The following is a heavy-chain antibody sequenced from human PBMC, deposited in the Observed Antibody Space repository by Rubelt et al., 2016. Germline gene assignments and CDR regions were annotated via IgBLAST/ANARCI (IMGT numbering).Heavy chain of an antibody. CDR1: GYTFTSYG. D-gene: IGHD3-10*01. Sequence: QVQLVQSGAEVKKPGASVKVSCKASGYTFTSYGISWVRQAPGQGLEWMGWISAYNGNTNYAQKLQGRVTMTTDTSTSTAYMELRSLRSDDPAVYYCARSSVTMVRGVIFWFDPWGQGTLVTVSS. CDR2: ISAYNGNT. V-gene: IGHV1-18*01. CDR3: ARSSVTMVRGVIFWFDP. J-gene: IGHJ5*02.